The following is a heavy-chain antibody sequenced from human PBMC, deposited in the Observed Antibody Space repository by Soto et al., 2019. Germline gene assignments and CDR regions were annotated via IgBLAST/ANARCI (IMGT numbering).Heavy chain of an antibody. V-gene: IGHV3-21*01. Sequence: GGSLRLSCAASGFTFSSYSMNWVRQAPGKGLGWVSSISSSSSYIYYADSVKGRFTISRDNAKNSLYLQMNSLRAEDTAVYYCARDLAKAVANYYGMDVWGQGTTVTVSS. CDR3: ARDLAKAVANYYGMDV. J-gene: IGHJ6*02. CDR1: GFTFSSYS. CDR2: ISSSSSYI. D-gene: IGHD3-16*01.